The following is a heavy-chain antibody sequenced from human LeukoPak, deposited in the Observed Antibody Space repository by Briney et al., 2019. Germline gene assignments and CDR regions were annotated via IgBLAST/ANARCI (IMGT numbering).Heavy chain of an antibody. Sequence: SETLSLSCTVSGGSISSYYWSWIRQPPGKGLEWIGYICYSGSTNYNPSLKSRVTISVDTSKNQFSLKLSSVTAADTAVYYCSGNYYYYGMDVWGKGTTVTVSS. CDR1: GGSISSYY. V-gene: IGHV4-59*01. D-gene: IGHD1-1*01. CDR3: SGNYYYYGMDV. J-gene: IGHJ6*04. CDR2: ICYSGST.